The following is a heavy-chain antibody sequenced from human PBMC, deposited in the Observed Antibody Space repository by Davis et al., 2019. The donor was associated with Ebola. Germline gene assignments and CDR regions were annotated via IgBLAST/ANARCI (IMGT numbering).Heavy chain of an antibody. CDR3: AKDSYEWELLHYYYGMDV. Sequence: GGSLRLSCAASGFTFSDYYMSWVRQAPGKGLEWVSAISGSGGSTYYADSVKGRFTISRDNSKNTLYLQMNSLRAEDTAVYYCAKDSYEWELLHYYYGMDVWGQGTTVTVSS. J-gene: IGHJ6*02. CDR1: GFTFSDYY. D-gene: IGHD1-26*01. V-gene: IGHV3-23*01. CDR2: ISGSGGST.